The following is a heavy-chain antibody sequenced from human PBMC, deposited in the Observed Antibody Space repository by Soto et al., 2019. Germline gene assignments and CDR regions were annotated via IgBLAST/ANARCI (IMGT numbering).Heavy chain of an antibody. CDR1: GGTFSSYT. J-gene: IGHJ6*03. Sequence: ASVKVSCKASGGTFSSYTISWVRQAPGQGLEWMGRIIPILGIANYAQKFQGRVTITADKSTSTAYMELSSLRSEDTAVYYCARVNCSSTSCYEQGNYYYYYYYMDVWGKGTTVTVSS. V-gene: IGHV1-69*02. CDR2: IIPILGIA. CDR3: ARVNCSSTSCYEQGNYYYYYYYMDV. D-gene: IGHD2-2*01.